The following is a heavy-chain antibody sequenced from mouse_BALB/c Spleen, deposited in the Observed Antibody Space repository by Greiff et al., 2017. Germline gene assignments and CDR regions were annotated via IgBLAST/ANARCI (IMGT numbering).Heavy chain of an antibody. V-gene: IGHV1-20*02. D-gene: IGHD2-14*01. CDR3: ARSYYRYDVGFDY. CDR2: INPYNGDT. Sequence: EVQLQQSGPELVKPGASVKISCKASGYSFTGYFMNWVMQSHGKSLEWIGRINPYNGDTFYNQKFKGKATLTVDKSSSTAHMELRSLASEDSAVYYCARSYYRYDVGFDYWGQGTTLTVSS. J-gene: IGHJ2*01. CDR1: GYSFTGYF.